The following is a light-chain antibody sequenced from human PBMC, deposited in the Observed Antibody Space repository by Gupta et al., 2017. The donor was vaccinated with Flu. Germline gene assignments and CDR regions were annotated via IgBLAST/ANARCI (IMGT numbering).Light chain of an antibody. CDR2: KAS. V-gene: IGKV1-5*03. J-gene: IGKJ4*01. Sequence: PSTLSASVGDRVTITCRASQSISDWLAWYQKKPGKAPKLLIYKASTLESGVPSRFSGSGSGTGFTLTISSLQPTDFATYYCQQYSAYPLTFGGGTTVEI. CDR3: QQYSAYPLT. CDR1: QSISDW.